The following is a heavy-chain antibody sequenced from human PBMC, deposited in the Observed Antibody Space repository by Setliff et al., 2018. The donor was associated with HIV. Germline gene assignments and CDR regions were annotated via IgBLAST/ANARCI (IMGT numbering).Heavy chain of an antibody. J-gene: IGHJ5*02. Sequence: PSETLSLTCSVSGDSISGGSYYWSWIRLPAGKGLEWIGQIHTTGSTNYNPSLKSRVTISMDTSKNQFSLNLNSVTATDTAVYYCAKRTFGSGRLDPWGQGTLVTVSS. D-gene: IGHD3-16*01. CDR2: IHTTGST. V-gene: IGHV4-61*09. CDR1: GDSISGGSYY. CDR3: AKRTFGSGRLDP.